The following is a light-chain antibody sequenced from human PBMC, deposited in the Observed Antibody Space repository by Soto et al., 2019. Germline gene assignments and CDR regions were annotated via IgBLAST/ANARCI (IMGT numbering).Light chain of an antibody. Sequence: QSALTQPASVTGSPGQSITISCTGTSSDVGGYNYVSWYQQHPGKAPKLMIYEVSNRPSGVSNRFSGSKSGNTASLTISGLQAGDEADYYCSLYTSSSTLYVFGTGTKLTVL. V-gene: IGLV2-14*01. CDR1: SSDVGGYNY. CDR3: SLYTSSSTLYV. CDR2: EVS. J-gene: IGLJ1*01.